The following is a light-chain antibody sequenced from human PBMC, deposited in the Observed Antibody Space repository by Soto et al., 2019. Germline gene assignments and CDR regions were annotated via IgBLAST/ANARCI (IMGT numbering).Light chain of an antibody. J-gene: IGKJ1*01. V-gene: IGKV3-15*01. Sequence: EIVMTQSPATLSVSQGETTRLSCRASQSINSDVAWYQQKVGHPPRLLIYGTSTRATGIPARFSGSGSGTDFTLTISRLEPEDFAVYYCQQYDTSPRTFGQGTKVDI. CDR3: QQYDTSPRT. CDR2: GTS. CDR1: QSINSD.